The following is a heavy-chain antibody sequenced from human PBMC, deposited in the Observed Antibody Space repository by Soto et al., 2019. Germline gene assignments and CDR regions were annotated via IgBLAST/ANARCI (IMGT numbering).Heavy chain of an antibody. CDR1: GASISYGGFS. CDR2: ISHLGST. Sequence: SETLSLTCTVSGASISYGGFSWSWIRQSPGKGLEWIGYISHLGSTYFHPSFKSRLTMSIDRTRNQFSLKLSSVTAADMAVYYCARGGGYDSFDYWGQGVLVTVSS. D-gene: IGHD5-12*01. CDR3: ARGGGYDSFDY. J-gene: IGHJ4*02. V-gene: IGHV4-30-2*06.